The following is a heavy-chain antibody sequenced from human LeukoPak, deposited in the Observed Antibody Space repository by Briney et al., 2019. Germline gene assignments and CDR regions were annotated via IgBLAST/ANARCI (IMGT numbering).Heavy chain of an antibody. CDR1: GFTFSSYW. CDR2: IKQDGTEK. V-gene: IGHV3-7*02. Sequence: PGGSLRLSCAASGFTFSSYWMGWVRQAPGRGLEWVANIKQDGTEKYYVGSVRGRFTISRDNAGNSLYLQMNSLRAEDTAVYYCARGYGSYQDYWGQGTLVTVSS. D-gene: IGHD1-26*01. CDR3: ARGYGSYQDY. J-gene: IGHJ4*02.